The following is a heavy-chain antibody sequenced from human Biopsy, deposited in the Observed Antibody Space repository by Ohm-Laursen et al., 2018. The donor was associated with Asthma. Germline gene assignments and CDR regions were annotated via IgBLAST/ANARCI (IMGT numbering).Heavy chain of an antibody. CDR2: ISPSGNT. CDR3: ARDYGDYVWRAFDI. J-gene: IGHJ3*02. D-gene: IGHD4-17*01. V-gene: IGHV4-30-2*01. CDR1: GGSISSGDYS. Sequence: QTLSLTCAVSGGSISSGDYSWSWIRQPPGKGLEWIGFISPSGNTYYSPSLKSRLTISVDRSKNQFSLRLSSVTAADTAMYYCARDYGDYVWRAFDIWGQGTMVTVSS.